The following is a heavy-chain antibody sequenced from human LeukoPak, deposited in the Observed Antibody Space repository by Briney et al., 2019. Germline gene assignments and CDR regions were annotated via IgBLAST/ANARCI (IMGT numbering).Heavy chain of an antibody. CDR3: AREYCSSTSCYDGEIDY. Sequence: GGSLRLSCAASGFTFSSYAMHWVRQAPGKGLEWVAVISYDGSNKYYADSVKGRFTISRDNSKNTLYLQMNSLRAEDTAVYYCAREYCSSTSCYDGEIDYWGQGTLVTVSS. CDR2: ISYDGSNK. CDR1: GFTFSSYA. V-gene: IGHV3-30-3*01. D-gene: IGHD2-2*01. J-gene: IGHJ4*02.